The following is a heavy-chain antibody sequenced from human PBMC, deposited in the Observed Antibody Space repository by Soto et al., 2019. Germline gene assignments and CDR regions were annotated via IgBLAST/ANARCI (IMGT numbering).Heavy chain of an antibody. J-gene: IGHJ5*02. CDR3: ARGGSARFDP. CDR1: GGSISSGGYY. Sequence: SETLSLTCTVSGGSISSGGYYWSWIRQHPGKGLEWIGYIYYSGSTYYNPSLKSRVTISVDTSKNQFSLKLSSVTAADTAVYYCARGGSARFDPWGQGTLVTVSS. V-gene: IGHV4-31*03. D-gene: IGHD2-15*01. CDR2: IYYSGST.